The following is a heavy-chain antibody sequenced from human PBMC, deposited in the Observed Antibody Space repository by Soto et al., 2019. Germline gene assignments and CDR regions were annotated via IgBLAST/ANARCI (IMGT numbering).Heavy chain of an antibody. V-gene: IGHV3-23*01. J-gene: IGHJ4*02. CDR3: AKGFKVEFDY. Sequence: PGGSLRLSCAASGFTFSSYAMNWVRQAPGKGLEWVSGIDTSDGATYYADSVKGRFTISRDNSKNTLYLQMNSLRAEDTAVYYCAKGFKVEFDYWGQGTLVTVSS. D-gene: IGHD2-15*01. CDR1: GFTFSSYA. CDR2: IDTSDGAT.